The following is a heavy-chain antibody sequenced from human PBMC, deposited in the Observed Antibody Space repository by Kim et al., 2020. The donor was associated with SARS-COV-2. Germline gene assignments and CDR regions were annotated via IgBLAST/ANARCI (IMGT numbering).Heavy chain of an antibody. CDR2: IYPGDSDT. Sequence: GESLKISCKGSGYSFTDYWIGWVRQMPGKGLEWMGIIYPGDSDTTYSPSFQGQVTISVDKSIKTTYLQWRSLKASDTATYFCARQGDNSGWYPWGQGTLVTVSS. D-gene: IGHD6-19*01. J-gene: IGHJ5*02. CDR3: ARQGDNSGWYP. CDR1: GYSFTDYW. V-gene: IGHV5-51*01.